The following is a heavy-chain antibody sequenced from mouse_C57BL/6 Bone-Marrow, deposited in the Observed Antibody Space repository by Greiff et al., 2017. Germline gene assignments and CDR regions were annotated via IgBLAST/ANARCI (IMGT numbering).Heavy chain of an antibody. CDR2: IDPSDSET. V-gene: IGHV1-52*01. D-gene: IGHD2-4*01. Sequence: QVQLQQPGAELVRPGSSVKLSCKASGYTFTSYWMHWVKQRPIQGLEWIGNIDPSDSETHYNPKFKDKATLTVDKSSSTAYMQLSSLTSEDSAVYYCAKSYDYDAGYYAMDYWGQGTSVTVSS. CDR1: GYTFTSYW. CDR3: AKSYDYDAGYYAMDY. J-gene: IGHJ4*01.